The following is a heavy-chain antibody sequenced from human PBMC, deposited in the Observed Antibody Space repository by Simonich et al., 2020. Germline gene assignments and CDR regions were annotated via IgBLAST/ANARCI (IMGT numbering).Heavy chain of an antibody. CDR1: GGSISSYY. D-gene: IGHD5-12*01. V-gene: IGHV4-59*08. J-gene: IGHJ4*02. Sequence: QVQLQESGPGLVKPSETLSLTCTVSGGSISSYYWSWIRQPPGKGLEWIGYIYYSGSNNYNPPLKSRVTISVDTSKNQFSLKLSSVTAADTAVYYCARHDRWLQFYFDYWGQGTLVTVSS. CDR2: IYYSGSN. CDR3: ARHDRWLQFYFDY.